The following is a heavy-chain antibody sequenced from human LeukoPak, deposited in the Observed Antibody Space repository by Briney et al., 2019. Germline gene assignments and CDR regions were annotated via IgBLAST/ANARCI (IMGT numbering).Heavy chain of an antibody. CDR2: IYHSGNT. V-gene: IGHV4-59*01. D-gene: IGHD6-19*01. CDR1: GGSISNYY. CDR3: ASLNSSYSSGWYGGWWFDY. J-gene: IGHJ4*02. Sequence: SETLSLTCTISGGSISNYYWSWIRQPPGKGLEWIGYIYHSGNTNYNPSLKSRVTVSVDTSKDQFSLKLTSVTAADTAVYYCASLNSSYSSGWYGGWWFDYWGQGTLVTVSS.